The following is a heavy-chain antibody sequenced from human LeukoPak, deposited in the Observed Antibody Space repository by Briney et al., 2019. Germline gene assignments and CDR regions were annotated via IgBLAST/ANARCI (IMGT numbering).Heavy chain of an antibody. CDR1: GFTFSSYS. CDR3: ARDRMHYDFWSGYSNYMDV. D-gene: IGHD3-3*01. Sequence: GGSLRLSCAASGFTFSSYSMNWVRQAPGKGLEWVSSISSSSSYIYYADSVKGRFTISRDNAKNSLYLQMNSLRAEDTAVYYCARDRMHYDFWSGYSNYMDVWGKGTTVTVSS. CDR2: ISSSSSYI. J-gene: IGHJ6*03. V-gene: IGHV3-21*01.